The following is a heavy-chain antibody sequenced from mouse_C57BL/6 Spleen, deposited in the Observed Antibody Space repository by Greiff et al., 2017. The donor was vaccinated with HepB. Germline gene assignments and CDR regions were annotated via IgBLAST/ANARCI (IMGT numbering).Heavy chain of an antibody. CDR2: IDPSDSYT. CDR3: ARGRLGLRGYFDY. V-gene: IGHV1-69*01. D-gene: IGHD3-1*01. Sequence: QVQLQQPGAELVMPGASVKLSCKASGYIFTSYWMHWVKQRPGQGLEWIGEIDPSDSYTNYNQKFKGKSTLTVDKSSSTAYMQLSSLTSEDSAVYYCARGRLGLRGYFDYWGQGTTLTVSS. J-gene: IGHJ2*01. CDR1: GYIFTSYW.